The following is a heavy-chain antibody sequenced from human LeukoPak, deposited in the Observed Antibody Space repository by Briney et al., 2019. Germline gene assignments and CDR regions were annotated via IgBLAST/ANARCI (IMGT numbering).Heavy chain of an antibody. V-gene: IGHV5-51*01. Sequence: GESLKISCKGSGYSFTSYWIGWVRQMPGKGLEWMAMYAGDSDTRYSPSFQGQVTISADKSISTASPQWSSLKASDTAMYYCARQYSGSQAWFDPWGQGTLVTVSS. J-gene: IGHJ5*02. CDR2: YAGDSDT. CDR3: ARQYSGSQAWFDP. D-gene: IGHD1-26*01. CDR1: GYSFTSYW.